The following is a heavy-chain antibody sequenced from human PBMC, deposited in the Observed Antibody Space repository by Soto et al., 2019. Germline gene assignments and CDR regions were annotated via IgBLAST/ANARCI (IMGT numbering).Heavy chain of an antibody. CDR2: VRADGYTT. Sequence: EVQLLESGGGLAQPGGSLTLSCAAYGFTFSNHGMTRARQAPGKELEWVSSVRADGYTTYYADSVRGRLTISRDTSGDTVVVRMNTLRAEDTALYYCASEASVPSFGEFWFFDLWGRGTQVTVSS. CDR3: ASEASVPSFGEFWFFDL. D-gene: IGHD3-10*01. V-gene: IGHV3-23*01. J-gene: IGHJ2*01. CDR1: GFTFSNHG.